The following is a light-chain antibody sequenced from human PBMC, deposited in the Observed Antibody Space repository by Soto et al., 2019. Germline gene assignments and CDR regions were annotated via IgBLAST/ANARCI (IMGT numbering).Light chain of an antibody. V-gene: IGLV2-23*01. Sequence: QSALTQPASVSGSPGQSITISCTGTSSDVGSYNLVSWYQQHPGKAPKLMILGGSKRPSGVSNRFSGSKSDNTASLTISGLQAEDEGDYYCCSYAGSRTSVFGGGTKVTVL. CDR1: SSDVGSYNL. CDR3: CSYAGSRTSV. CDR2: GGS. J-gene: IGLJ2*01.